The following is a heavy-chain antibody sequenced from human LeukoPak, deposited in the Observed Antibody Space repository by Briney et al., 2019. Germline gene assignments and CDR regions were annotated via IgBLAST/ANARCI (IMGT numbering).Heavy chain of an antibody. CDR1: GYTFTSYG. Sequence: GGSVKVSCKASGYTFTSYGISWVRQAPGQGLEWMGWIKGYNGNTNYAQKFQGRVTMTTDTSTSTAYMELRSLRSDDTAVYYCARAGEGNIVLMVYAIRFDFWGQGTLVTVSS. J-gene: IGHJ4*02. CDR3: ARAGEGNIVLMVYAIRFDF. V-gene: IGHV1-18*01. CDR2: IKGYNGNT. D-gene: IGHD2-8*01.